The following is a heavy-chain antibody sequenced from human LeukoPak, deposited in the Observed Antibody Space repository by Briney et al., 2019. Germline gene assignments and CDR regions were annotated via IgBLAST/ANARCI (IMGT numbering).Heavy chain of an antibody. J-gene: IGHJ6*02. CDR1: GFTFDDYA. CDR3: AKDQGLAAAGTVFYYYYYGMDV. Sequence: GGSLRLSCAASGFTFDDYAMHWVRQAPGKGLEWVSAISGSGGSTYYADSVKGRFTISRDNSKNTLYLQMNSLRAEDTAVYYCAKDQGLAAAGTVFYYYYYGMDVWGQGTTVTVSS. V-gene: IGHV3-23*01. D-gene: IGHD6-13*01. CDR2: ISGSGGST.